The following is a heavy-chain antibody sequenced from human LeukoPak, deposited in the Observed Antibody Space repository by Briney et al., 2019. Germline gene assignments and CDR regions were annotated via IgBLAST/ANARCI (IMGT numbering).Heavy chain of an antibody. Sequence: SETLSLTCTVSGGSISSYYWSWIRQPPGKGLEWIGYIYYSGSTNYNPSLKSRVTISVDTSKNQFSLKLSSVTAADTAVYYCARAGGYYGILTGRGLLDDAFDIWGQGTMVTVSS. D-gene: IGHD3-9*01. V-gene: IGHV4-59*01. CDR2: IYYSGST. CDR3: ARAGGYYGILTGRGLLDDAFDI. CDR1: GGSISSYY. J-gene: IGHJ3*02.